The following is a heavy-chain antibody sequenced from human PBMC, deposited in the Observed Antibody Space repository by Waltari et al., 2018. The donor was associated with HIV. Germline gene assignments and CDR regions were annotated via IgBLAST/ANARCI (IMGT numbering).Heavy chain of an antibody. J-gene: IGHJ4*02. V-gene: IGHV3-21*02. CDR2: ISSSSSHI. CDR1: GFTSSSLS. CDR3: ARDSPRLSGTSRFDY. Sequence: EVRVVESGGGPVKPGRSLRLSSEVSGFTSSSLSCNWVRQAPGKGLEWVSFISSSSSHIYYTDSLKGRFTISRDNAKNSLYLQMNSLRADDTAIYYCARDSPRLSGTSRFDYWGRGTLVTVSS. D-gene: IGHD1-7*01.